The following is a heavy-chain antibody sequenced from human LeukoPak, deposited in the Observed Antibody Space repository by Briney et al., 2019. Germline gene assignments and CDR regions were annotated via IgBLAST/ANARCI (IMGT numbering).Heavy chain of an antibody. CDR1: GFTFSSYS. CDR3: AREAPTSCHDY. J-gene: IGHJ4*02. CDR2: ISSGSSHI. V-gene: IGHV3-21*01. Sequence: GGSLRLSCAASGFTFSSYSMNWVRQAPGKGLEWVSSISSGSSHIYYADSVKGRFTISRDNAKNSLYLQMNSLRAGDTAVYYCAREAPTSCHDYWGQGTLVTVSS. D-gene: IGHD2-2*01.